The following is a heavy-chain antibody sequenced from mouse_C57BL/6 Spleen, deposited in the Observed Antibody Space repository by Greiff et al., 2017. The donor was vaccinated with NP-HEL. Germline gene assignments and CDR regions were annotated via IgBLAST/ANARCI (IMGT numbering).Heavy chain of an antibody. J-gene: IGHJ2*01. CDR1: GFSFNTYA. Sequence: EVKVVESGGGLVQPEGSLKLSCAASGFSFNTYAMNWVRQAPGKGLEWVARIRSKSNNYATYYADSVKDRFTISRDDSESMLYLQMNNLKTEDTAMYYCVRHDFFDYWGQGTTLTVSS. D-gene: IGHD2-4*01. V-gene: IGHV10-1*01. CDR2: IRSKSNNYAT. CDR3: VRHDFFDY.